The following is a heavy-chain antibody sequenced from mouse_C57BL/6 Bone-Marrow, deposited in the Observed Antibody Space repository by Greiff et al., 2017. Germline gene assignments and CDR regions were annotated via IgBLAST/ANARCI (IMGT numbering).Heavy chain of an antibody. D-gene: IGHD4-1*01. CDR2: IYPGGGYT. CDR1: GYTFTNYW. CDR3: ARMLGRGAMDY. Sequence: VQLKESGAELVRPGTSVKMSCKASGYTFTNYWIGWAKQRPGHGLEWIGDIYPGGGYTNYNEKFKGKATLTEDKSSSTAYMQFSSLTSEDSAIYYCARMLGRGAMDYWGQGTSVTVSS. J-gene: IGHJ4*01. V-gene: IGHV1-63*01.